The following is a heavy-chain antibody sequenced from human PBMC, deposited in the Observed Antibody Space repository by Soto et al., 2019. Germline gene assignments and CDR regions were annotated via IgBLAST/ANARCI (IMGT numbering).Heavy chain of an antibody. CDR2: IYTSGST. Sequence: QVQLQESGPGLVKPSETLSITCTVSGGSISSYYWSWIRQPAGKGLEWIGRIYTSGSTNYNPSLKSRVTMSVDTSKNQFSLKLSSVTAADTAVYYCARDGREDWLGWFDPWGQGTLVTVSS. J-gene: IGHJ5*02. D-gene: IGHD3-9*01. V-gene: IGHV4-4*07. CDR1: GGSISSYY. CDR3: ARDGREDWLGWFDP.